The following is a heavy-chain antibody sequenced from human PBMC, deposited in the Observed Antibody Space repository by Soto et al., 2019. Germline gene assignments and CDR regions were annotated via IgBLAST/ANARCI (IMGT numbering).Heavy chain of an antibody. D-gene: IGHD3-3*01. CDR2: INHSGST. CDR1: GGSFSGYY. CDR3: ARGRAYDFWSGMYYYYYYMDV. V-gene: IGHV4-34*01. Sequence: SETLSLTCAVYGGSFSGYYWSWIRQPPGKGLEWIGEINHSGSTNYNPSLKSRVTISVDTSKNQFSLKLSSVTAADTAVYYCARGRAYDFWSGMYYYYYYMDVWGKGTTVTVSS. J-gene: IGHJ6*03.